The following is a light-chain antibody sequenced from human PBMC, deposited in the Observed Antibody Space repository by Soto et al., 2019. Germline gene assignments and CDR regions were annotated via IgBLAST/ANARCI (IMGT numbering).Light chain of an antibody. CDR2: AAS. Sequence: DIQLTQSPSFLSASVGDRGTITCRASQGIASYLAWYQQRPGKAPKLLIYAASTLQSGVPSRFSDSVSGTEFTLTIRSLQPQDFATYYCQQLNSYPRTFGQGTKVEIK. CDR1: QGIASY. CDR3: QQLNSYPRT. J-gene: IGKJ1*01. V-gene: IGKV1-9*01.